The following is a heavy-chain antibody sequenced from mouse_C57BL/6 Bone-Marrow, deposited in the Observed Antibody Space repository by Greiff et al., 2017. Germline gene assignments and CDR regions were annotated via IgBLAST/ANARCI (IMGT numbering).Heavy chain of an antibody. D-gene: IGHD2-1*01. J-gene: IGHJ2*01. Sequence: QVQLQQSGAELARPGASVKMSCKASGYTFTSYTMHWVKQRPGQGLEWIGYINPSSGYTKYNQKFKDKATLTADKASSTAYMQLSSLTSEDSAGYYCGREVYNFDYWGQGTTLTVSS. CDR2: INPSSGYT. CDR3: GREVYNFDY. V-gene: IGHV1-4*01. CDR1: GYTFTSYT.